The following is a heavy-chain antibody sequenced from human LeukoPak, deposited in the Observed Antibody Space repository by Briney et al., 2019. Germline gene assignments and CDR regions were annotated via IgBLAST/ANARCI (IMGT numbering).Heavy chain of an antibody. D-gene: IGHD3-10*01. Sequence: PSETLSLTCTVSGGSISSYYWSWIRQPPGKGLEWIGYIYTSGSTNYNPSLKSRVTISVDMSKNQFSLKLSSVTAADTAVYYRGRGYYGSVNWFDPWGQGTLVTVSS. CDR1: GGSISSYY. CDR2: IYTSGST. CDR3: GRGYYGSVNWFDP. J-gene: IGHJ5*02. V-gene: IGHV4-4*09.